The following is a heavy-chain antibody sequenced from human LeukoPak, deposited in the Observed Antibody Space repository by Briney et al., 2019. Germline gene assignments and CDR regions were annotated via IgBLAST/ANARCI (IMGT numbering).Heavy chain of an antibody. D-gene: IGHD6-13*01. Sequence: SETLSLTCTVSGYSISSGYYWGWLRQPPGRGLEWIGTIYHSGSTYYNPSLKSRVTISVDTSKNQFSLKLSSVTAADTSVYFCARADSSSWYFNWFDPWGQGTQVTVSS. J-gene: IGHJ5*02. CDR3: ARADSSSWYFNWFDP. CDR2: IYHSGST. CDR1: GYSISSGYY. V-gene: IGHV4-38-2*02.